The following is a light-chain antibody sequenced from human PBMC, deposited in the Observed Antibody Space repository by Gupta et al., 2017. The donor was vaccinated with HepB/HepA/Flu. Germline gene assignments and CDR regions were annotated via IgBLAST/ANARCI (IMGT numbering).Light chain of an antibody. J-gene: IGLJ1*01. CDR2: DVI. CDR3: CSYAGRYTYV. CDR1: SSDVGNYNY. Sequence: QSALTQPRSVSGSPGQSVTISCTGTSSDVGNYNYVSWYQQHPGKAPKLIIYDVIKRPSGVPDRFSGSKSGNTASLTISELQAEDEAYYHCCSYAGRYTYVFGNGTKVTVL. V-gene: IGLV2-11*01.